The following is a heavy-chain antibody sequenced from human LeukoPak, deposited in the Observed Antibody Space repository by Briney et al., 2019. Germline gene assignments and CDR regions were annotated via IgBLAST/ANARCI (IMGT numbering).Heavy chain of an antibody. CDR2: IIPILGIA. Sequence: SVKVSCKASGGTFSSYAISWVRQAPGQGLEWRGRIIPILGIANYAQKFQGRVTITADKSTSTAYMELSSLRSEDTAVYYCARDSSSRGLFDYWGQGTLVTVSS. CDR1: GGTFSSYA. V-gene: IGHV1-69*04. J-gene: IGHJ4*02. D-gene: IGHD6-13*01. CDR3: ARDSSSRGLFDY.